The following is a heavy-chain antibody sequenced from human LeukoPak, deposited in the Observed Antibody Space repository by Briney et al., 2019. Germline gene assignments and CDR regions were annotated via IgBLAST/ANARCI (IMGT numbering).Heavy chain of an antibody. J-gene: IGHJ4*02. CDR2: INHSGST. D-gene: IGHD6-6*01. CDR3: ARRLAARRGFDY. Sequence: PSETLSLTCAVYGGSFSGYYWSWIRQPPGKGLEWIGEINHSGSTNYNPSLKSRVTISVDTSKNQFSLKLSSVTAADTAVYYCARRLAARRGFDYWAREPWSPSPQ. CDR1: GGSFSGYY. V-gene: IGHV4-34*01.